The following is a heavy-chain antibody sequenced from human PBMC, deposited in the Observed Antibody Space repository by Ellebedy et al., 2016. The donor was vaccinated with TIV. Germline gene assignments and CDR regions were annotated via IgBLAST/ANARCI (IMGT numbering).Heavy chain of an antibody. V-gene: IGHV3-74*01. D-gene: IGHD1-7*01. Sequence: GESLKISCATSGFTFSSYAMTWIRQAPGKGPVWVSRIHSDGSSTTYAESVKGRFTISRDNAKNSLYLQINSLRAEDTAVYYCTRAGNYRHDYWGQGTLVTVSS. CDR3: TRAGNYRHDY. J-gene: IGHJ4*02. CDR1: GFTFSSYA. CDR2: IHSDGSST.